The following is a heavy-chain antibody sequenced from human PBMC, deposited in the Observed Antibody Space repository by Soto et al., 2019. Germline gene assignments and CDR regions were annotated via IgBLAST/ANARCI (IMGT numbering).Heavy chain of an antibody. V-gene: IGHV3-21*01. D-gene: IGHD3-10*01. Sequence: EVQLVESGGGLVKPGGSLRLSCAASGFTFSGYSMAWVRQAPGEGLEWVSSTGTSGSFIYYADAVKGRFTISRDDARNSLILQMNSLRAEDTAVYYCARERRFHFDSWGQGTLVTVSS. CDR3: ARERRFHFDS. CDR1: GFTFSGYS. J-gene: IGHJ4*02. CDR2: TGTSGSFI.